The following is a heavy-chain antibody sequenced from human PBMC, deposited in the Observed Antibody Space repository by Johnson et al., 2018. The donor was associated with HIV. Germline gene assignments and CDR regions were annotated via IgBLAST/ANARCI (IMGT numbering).Heavy chain of an antibody. V-gene: IGHV3-64*01. Sequence: VQLVESGGGLVQPGGSPRLSCAASGFTFSSYAMHWVRQAPGKGLEYVSAISSNGGSTYYANSVKGRFTISRDNSKNTLYLQMGSLRAEDMAVYYCARAGGSSLAFDIWGQGTMVTVSS. D-gene: IGHD6-6*01. CDR1: GFTFSSYA. CDR2: ISSNGGST. J-gene: IGHJ3*02. CDR3: ARAGGSSLAFDI.